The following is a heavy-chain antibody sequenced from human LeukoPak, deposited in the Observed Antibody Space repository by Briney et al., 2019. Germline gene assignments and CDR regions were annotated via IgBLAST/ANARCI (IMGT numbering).Heavy chain of an antibody. Sequence: GESLEISCKGSGYIFTSYWISWVRQMPGKGLEWMGRIDPSDSYTNYSPSFQGHVTISADKSISTAYLQWSSLKASDTAMYYCAILGYCSSTSCYEGGYWFDPWGQGTLVTVSS. D-gene: IGHD2-2*01. CDR2: IDPSDSYT. CDR3: AILGYCSSTSCYEGGYWFDP. CDR1: GYIFTSYW. V-gene: IGHV5-10-1*01. J-gene: IGHJ5*02.